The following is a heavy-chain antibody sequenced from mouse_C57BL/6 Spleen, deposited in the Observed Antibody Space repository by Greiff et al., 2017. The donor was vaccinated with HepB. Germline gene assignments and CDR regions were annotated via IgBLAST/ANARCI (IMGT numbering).Heavy chain of an antibody. CDR3: ARPYYGSSPDYYAMDY. D-gene: IGHD1-1*01. Sequence: EVHLVESGGGLVKPGGSLKLSCAASGFTFSDYGMHWVRQAPEKGLEWVAYISSGSSTIYYADTVKGRFTISRDNAKNTLFLQMTSLRSEDTAMYYCARPYYGSSPDYYAMDYWGQGTSVTVSS. CDR1: GFTFSDYG. J-gene: IGHJ4*01. CDR2: ISSGSSTI. V-gene: IGHV5-17*01.